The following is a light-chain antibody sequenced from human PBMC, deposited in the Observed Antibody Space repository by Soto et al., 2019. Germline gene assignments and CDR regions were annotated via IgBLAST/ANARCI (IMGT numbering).Light chain of an antibody. V-gene: IGLV2-14*01. CDR3: SSYTSTSTLYV. CDR1: SSDVGGYNY. Sequence: QSALTQPAAVSGSPGQSLTISCTGTSSDVGGYNYVSWYRQHPGKAPKLMIYEVSNRPSGFSNRFSGSKSGNTASLTISGLQAEDEAEYYCSSYTSTSTLYVFGTGTKVTVL. J-gene: IGLJ1*01. CDR2: EVS.